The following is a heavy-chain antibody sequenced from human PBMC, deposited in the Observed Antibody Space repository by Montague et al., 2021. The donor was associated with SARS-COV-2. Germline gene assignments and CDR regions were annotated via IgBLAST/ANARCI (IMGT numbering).Heavy chain of an antibody. D-gene: IGHD2-8*02. CDR1: GDSVSSNIAA. J-gene: IGHJ3*01. CDR3: ARDLYWAFDA. Sequence: CAISGDSVSSNIAAWNWIRQSPSRGLEWLGRTKYTSTRYETYAVFVQSRITITADTSKNQFSLHLNSATPEDTAVYYCARDLYWAFDAWGLGTTVTVSA. CDR2: TKYTSTRYE. V-gene: IGHV6-1*01.